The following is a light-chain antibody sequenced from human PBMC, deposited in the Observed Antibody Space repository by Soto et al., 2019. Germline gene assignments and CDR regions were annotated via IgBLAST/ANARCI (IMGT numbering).Light chain of an antibody. CDR1: QGISSW. Sequence: DIQMTQSPSSVSASVGDRATITCRASQGISSWLAWYQQKPGKATKLLIYAASSLQSGVPSRFSGSESGKDFTLTISSLKPEDSAIYYCPQDNGVPHTFGGGTKVEIK. CDR2: AAS. CDR3: PQDNGVPHT. J-gene: IGKJ4*01. V-gene: IGKV1D-12*01.